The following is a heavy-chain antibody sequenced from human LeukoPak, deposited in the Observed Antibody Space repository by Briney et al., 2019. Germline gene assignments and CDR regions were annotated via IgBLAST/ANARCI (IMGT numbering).Heavy chain of an antibody. CDR2: ISVSTGNT. V-gene: IGHV1-18*01. J-gene: IGHJ6*02. Sequence: ASVKVSCKAFGYSFASYGMSWVRQAPGQRLEWLAWISVSTGNTQYAQKFQGRVTITADESTSTAYMELSSLRSEDTAVYYCARYCSSTSCQIVSYYYYGMDVWGQGTTVTVSS. CDR3: ARYCSSTSCQIVSYYYYGMDV. D-gene: IGHD2-2*01. CDR1: GYSFASYG.